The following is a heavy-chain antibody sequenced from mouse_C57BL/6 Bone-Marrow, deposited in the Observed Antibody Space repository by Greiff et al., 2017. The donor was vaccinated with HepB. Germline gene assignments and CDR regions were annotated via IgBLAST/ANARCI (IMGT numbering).Heavy chain of an antibody. J-gene: IGHJ2*01. CDR2: ISSGGDYI. D-gene: IGHD2-2*01. CDR1: GFTFSSYA. V-gene: IGHV5-9-1*02. Sequence: EVKLMESGEGLVKPGGSLKLSCAASGFTFSSYAMSWVRQTPEKRLEWVAYISSGGDYIYYADTVKGRFTISRDNARNTLYLQMSSLKSEDTAMYYCTRGGVTRGYFDYWGQGTTLTVSS. CDR3: TRGGVTRGYFDY.